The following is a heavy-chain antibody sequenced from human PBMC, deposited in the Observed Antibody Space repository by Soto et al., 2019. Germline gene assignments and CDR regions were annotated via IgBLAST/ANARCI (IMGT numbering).Heavy chain of an antibody. CDR2: ISGYNGNT. Sequence: QVQLVQSGAEVKKPGASVKVSCKASGYSFTNYGISWVRQAPGQGLEWMGWISGYNGNTKYAQKLKDRVNMTTDTSTSTAYMEVRGLPSDDTAVYYCARDPAHCDWNYQNPGDYWGQGTLVTVSS. J-gene: IGHJ4*02. V-gene: IGHV1-18*01. CDR3: ARDPAHCDWNYQNPGDY. CDR1: GYSFTNYG. D-gene: IGHD1-7*01.